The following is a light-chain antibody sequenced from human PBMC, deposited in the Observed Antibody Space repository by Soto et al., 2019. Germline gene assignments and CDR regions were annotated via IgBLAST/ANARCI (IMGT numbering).Light chain of an antibody. CDR3: SSYISSFSHV. CDR2: EVN. V-gene: IGLV2-14*01. J-gene: IGLJ1*01. Sequence: QSALNQPASVSGSPGQSITISCTGTSSDVGNYNYVSWYQQHPGKAPKLMIFEVNDRPSGVSNRFSGSKSGNTASLTISGLQADDEADYYCSSYISSFSHVFGTGTKLTVL. CDR1: SSDVGNYNY.